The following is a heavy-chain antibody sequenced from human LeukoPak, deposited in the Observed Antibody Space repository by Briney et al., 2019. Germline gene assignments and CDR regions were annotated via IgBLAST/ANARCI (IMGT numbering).Heavy chain of an antibody. V-gene: IGHV3-30*18. CDR3: AKDSVMYSSGWYPLSDY. Sequence: GGSLRLSCAASGFTFSSYGMHWVRQAPGKGLEWVAVISYDGSNKYYADSVKGQFTISRDNSKNTLYLQMNSLRAEDTAVYYCAKDSVMYSSGWYPLSDYWGQGTLVTVSS. CDR1: GFTFSSYG. CDR2: ISYDGSNK. J-gene: IGHJ4*02. D-gene: IGHD6-19*01.